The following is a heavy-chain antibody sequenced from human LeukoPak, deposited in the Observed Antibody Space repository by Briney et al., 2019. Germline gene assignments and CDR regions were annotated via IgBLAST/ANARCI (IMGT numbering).Heavy chain of an antibody. Sequence: GGPLRLSCAVSGFSLTAFGMNWVRQAPGKGLEWVSSISSGSSSIYYADSVKGRFTISRDNAKNSLYLQMNSLRAEDTAVYYCARVTNYYYYMDVWGKGSSVTVSS. V-gene: IGHV3-21*01. CDR2: ISSGSSSI. D-gene: IGHD4-11*01. J-gene: IGHJ6*03. CDR3: ARVTNYYYYMDV. CDR1: GFSLTAFG.